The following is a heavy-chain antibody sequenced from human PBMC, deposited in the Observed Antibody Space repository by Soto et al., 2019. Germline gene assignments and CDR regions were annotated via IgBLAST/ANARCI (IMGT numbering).Heavy chain of an antibody. CDR2: IYYSGST. J-gene: IGHJ6*03. CDR1: GGSISSYY. Sequence: SETLSLTCTVSGGSISSYYWSWIRQPPGKGLEWIGYIYYSGSTNYNPSLKSRVTISVDTSKSQFSLKLSSVTAADTAVYYCARHGAIYGSGSYYNPYYMDVWGKGTTVTVSS. CDR3: ARHGAIYGSGSYYNPYYMDV. D-gene: IGHD3-10*01. V-gene: IGHV4-59*08.